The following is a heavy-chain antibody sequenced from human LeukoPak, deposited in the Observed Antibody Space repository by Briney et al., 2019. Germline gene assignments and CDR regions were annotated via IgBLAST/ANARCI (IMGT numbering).Heavy chain of an antibody. V-gene: IGHV4-59*01. CDR1: GGSISSYY. J-gene: IGHJ4*02. CDR2: IYYSGST. Sequence: SETLSLTCTVSGGSISSYYWSWIRQPPGKGLEWIGYIYYSGSTNYNPSLKSRVTISVDTSKNQFSLKLSPVTAADTAVYYCARVFDHDYHDLLFDYWGQGTLVTVSS. D-gene: IGHD4-17*01. CDR3: ARVFDHDYHDLLFDY.